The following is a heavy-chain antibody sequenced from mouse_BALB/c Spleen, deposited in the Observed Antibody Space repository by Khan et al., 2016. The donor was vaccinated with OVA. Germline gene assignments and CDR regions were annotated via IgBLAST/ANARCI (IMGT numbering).Heavy chain of an antibody. Sequence: VQLKESGPGLVKPSQSLSLTCTVTGYSITSEYAWNWIRQFPGNKLEWMGYINYSGNTRSNPPLKSRTSSTRDTSKNQFFLQLNSVTNEAADTDYCARNEYYEYDPFPYWGQGTLVTVSA. CDR2: INYSGNT. J-gene: IGHJ3*01. V-gene: IGHV3-2*02. CDR3: ARNEYYEYDPFPY. D-gene: IGHD2-4*01. CDR1: GYSITSEYA.